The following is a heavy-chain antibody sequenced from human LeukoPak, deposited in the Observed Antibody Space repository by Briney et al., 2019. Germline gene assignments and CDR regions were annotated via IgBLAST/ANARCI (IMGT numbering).Heavy chain of an antibody. Sequence: ASVKVSCKASGYTFTSYGIGWVRQAPGQGLEWMGWISAYNGNTNYAQKLQGTITMTTDTSTSPAYMELRSLRSDDKAVYYCARGGDDILAGNYPPPDYWGQGTLVTVSS. CDR2: ISAYNGNT. CDR3: ARGGDDILAGNYPPPDY. V-gene: IGHV1-18*01. J-gene: IGHJ4*02. D-gene: IGHD3-9*01. CDR1: GYTFTSYG.